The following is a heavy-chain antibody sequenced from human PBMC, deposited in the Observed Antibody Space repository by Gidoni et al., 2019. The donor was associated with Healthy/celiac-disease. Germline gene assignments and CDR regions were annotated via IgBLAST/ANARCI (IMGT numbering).Heavy chain of an antibody. J-gene: IGHJ4*02. V-gene: IGHV3-7*01. D-gene: IGHD1-26*01. Sequence: EVQLVESGGGLVQPGGSLRLSCAAAGFPFSSYWMSWVRQAPGKGLEWVANIKQDGSEKYYVDSVKGRFTISRDNAKNSLYLQMNSLRAEDTAVYYCVVGAEPWGIFDYWGQGTLVTVSS. CDR1: GFPFSSYW. CDR2: IKQDGSEK. CDR3: VVGAEPWGIFDY.